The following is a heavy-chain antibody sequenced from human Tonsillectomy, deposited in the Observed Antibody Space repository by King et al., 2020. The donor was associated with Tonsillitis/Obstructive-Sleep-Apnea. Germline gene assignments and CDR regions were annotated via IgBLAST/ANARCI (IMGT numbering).Heavy chain of an antibody. CDR3: VKDRAQHSSGLYYFDY. Sequence: VQLVESGGGLVQPGGSLRLSCSASGFTFSSYAMHWVRQAPGKGLEYVSAISSNGGSTYYADSVKGRFTISRDNSKNTLYLQMSCLRAEDTAVYYCVKDRAQHSSGLYYFDYWGQGTLVTVSS. CDR2: ISSNGGST. V-gene: IGHV3-64D*06. CDR1: GFTFSSYA. D-gene: IGHD3-22*01. J-gene: IGHJ4*02.